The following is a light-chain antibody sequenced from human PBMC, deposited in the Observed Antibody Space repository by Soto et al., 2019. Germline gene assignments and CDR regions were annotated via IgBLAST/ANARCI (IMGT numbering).Light chain of an antibody. V-gene: IGLV2-14*01. Sequence: QSVLTQPASVSGSPGQSITISCTGTSSDVGGYNYVSWYQQHPGKAPKLMIYDVSNRPSGVSNRFSGSKSGTTASLTISGLQAEDEADYYCSSYTWSRDVVFGGGTKLTVL. J-gene: IGLJ2*01. CDR2: DVS. CDR1: SSDVGGYNY. CDR3: SSYTWSRDVV.